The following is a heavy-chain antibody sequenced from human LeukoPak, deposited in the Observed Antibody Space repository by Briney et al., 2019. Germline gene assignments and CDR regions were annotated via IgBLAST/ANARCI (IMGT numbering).Heavy chain of an antibody. CDR3: ARDKGKTTSVFEY. CDR2: ILFEGGNE. D-gene: IGHD1-1*01. J-gene: IGHJ4*02. Sequence: PGRSLRLSCAASGFNFASYGMHWVRQAPGKGLEWAAAILFEGGNEYYTDSVKGRFAISRDNSKNTLYLQMNSLGAEDTAVYYCARDKGKTTSVFEYWGRGILVSVSS. CDR1: GFNFASYG. V-gene: IGHV3-33*01.